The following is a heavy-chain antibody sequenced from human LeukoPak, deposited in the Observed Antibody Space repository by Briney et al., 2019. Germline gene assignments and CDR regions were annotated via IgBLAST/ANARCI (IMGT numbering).Heavy chain of an antibody. CDR3: ARVSFDYSSNWYGCFDY. CDR1: GYTFTSYG. CDR2: ISAYNGNT. D-gene: IGHD6-13*01. Sequence: ASVKVSCKASGYTFTSYGISWVRQAPGQGLEWMGWISAYNGNTNYAQKLQGRVTMTTDTSTSTAYMELRSLRSDDTAVYYCARVSFDYSSNWYGCFDYWGQGTLVTVSS. J-gene: IGHJ4*02. V-gene: IGHV1-18*01.